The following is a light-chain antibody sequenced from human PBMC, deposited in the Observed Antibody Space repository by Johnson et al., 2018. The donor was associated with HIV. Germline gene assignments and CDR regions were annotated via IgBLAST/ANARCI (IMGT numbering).Light chain of an antibody. CDR2: DNN. V-gene: IGLV1-51*01. CDR1: SSNIGNNY. Sequence: QSVLTQPPSVSAAPGQKVTISCSGSSSNIGNNYVSWYQQLPGTAPKLLIYDNNKRPSGIPDRFSGSKSGTSATLGITGLTTGDQADYYCGTWDSSLSSGEVFVTGTKVTVL. CDR3: GTWDSSLSSGEV. J-gene: IGLJ1*01.